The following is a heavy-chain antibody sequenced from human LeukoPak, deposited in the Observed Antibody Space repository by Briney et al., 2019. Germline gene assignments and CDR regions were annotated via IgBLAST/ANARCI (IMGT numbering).Heavy chain of an antibody. CDR1: GYSFSTFD. CDR2: MNPNTGKT. J-gene: IGHJ6*03. D-gene: IGHD7-27*01. V-gene: IGHV1-8*03. CDR3: ARGPLTGEHYHYYMDV. Sequence: ASVKVSCKASGYSFSTFDISWVRQAPGQGLEWMGWMNPNTGKTGYAQKFQGRVTIIGNSSRSTVDMELSSLTTDDTAVYYCARGPLTGEHYHYYMDVWGKGTTVTVSS.